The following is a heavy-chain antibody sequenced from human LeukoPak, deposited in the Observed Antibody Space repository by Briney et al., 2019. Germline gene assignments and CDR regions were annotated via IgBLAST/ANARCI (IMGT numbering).Heavy chain of an antibody. CDR1: GGTFSSYA. V-gene: IGHV1-69*04. D-gene: IGHD5-12*01. J-gene: IGHJ4*02. CDR2: IIPILGIA. Sequence: ASVKVSCKASGGTFSSYAISWVRQAPGQGLEWMGRIIPILGIASYAQKFQGRVTITADKSTSTAYMELSSLRSEDTAVYYCARLIRGYSGYDSGSSDYWGQGTLVTVSS. CDR3: ARLIRGYSGYDSGSSDY.